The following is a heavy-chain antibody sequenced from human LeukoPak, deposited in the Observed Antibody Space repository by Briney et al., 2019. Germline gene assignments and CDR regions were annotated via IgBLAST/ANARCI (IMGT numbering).Heavy chain of an antibody. CDR2: ISWNSGSI. D-gene: IGHD3-9*01. Sequence: GGSLRLSCAASGFAFDDYAVHWVRQAPGKGLEWVSGISWNSGSIGYADSVKGRFTISRDNAKNSLYLQMNSLRAEDTAVYYCARDHYDILTGYPRSFDYWGQGTLVTVSS. CDR3: ARDHYDILTGYPRSFDY. V-gene: IGHV3-9*01. J-gene: IGHJ4*02. CDR1: GFAFDDYA.